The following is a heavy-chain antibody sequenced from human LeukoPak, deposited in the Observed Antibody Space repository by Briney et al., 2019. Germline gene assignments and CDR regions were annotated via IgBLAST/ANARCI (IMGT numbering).Heavy chain of an antibody. CDR2: ISGSGGST. J-gene: IGHJ4*02. V-gene: IGHV3-23*01. CDR1: GFTFSSYA. CDR3: AKARPDILTGSQFDY. Sequence: GASLRLSCVASGFTFSSYAMSWVRQAPGKGLEWVSAISGSGGSTYYADSVKGRFTISRDNSKNTLYLQMNSLRAEDTAVYYCAKARPDILTGSQFDYWGQGTLVTVSS. D-gene: IGHD3-9*01.